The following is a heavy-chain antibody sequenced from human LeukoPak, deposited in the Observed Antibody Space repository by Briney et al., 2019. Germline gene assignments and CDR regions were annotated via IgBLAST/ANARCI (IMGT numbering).Heavy chain of an antibody. CDR3: ARDLGY. V-gene: IGHV3-48*03. J-gene: IGHJ4*02. CDR1: GFTFSSYE. Sequence: GGSLRLSCVASGFTFSSYEMNWVRQAPGKGPEWVSSISRSGSPISYADSVKGRFTISRDNAKNSLYLQMNSLRAEDTAVYYCARDLGYWGQGTLVTVSS. D-gene: IGHD7-27*01. CDR2: ISRSGSPI.